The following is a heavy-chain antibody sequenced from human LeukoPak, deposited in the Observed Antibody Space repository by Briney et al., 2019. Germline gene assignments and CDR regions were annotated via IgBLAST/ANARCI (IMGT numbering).Heavy chain of an antibody. J-gene: IGHJ4*02. CDR2: INPSGGST. V-gene: IGHV1-46*01. CDR3: ARHTERHTMTLEEGDY. Sequence: GASVKVSCKASGYTFTSYYMRWVRQAPGQGLEWMGIINPSGGSTSYAQKFQGRVTMTRDTSTSTVYMELSSLRSEDTAVYYCARHTERHTMTLEEGDYWGQGTLVTVSS. CDR1: GYTFTSYY. D-gene: IGHD3-22*01.